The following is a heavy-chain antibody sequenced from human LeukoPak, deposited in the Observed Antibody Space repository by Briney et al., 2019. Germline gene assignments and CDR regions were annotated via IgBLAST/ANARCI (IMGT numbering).Heavy chain of an antibody. D-gene: IGHD3-10*01. CDR2: ISGSGGST. J-gene: IGHJ4*02. Sequence: PGGSLRLSCAASGFTFSSHWMHWVRHAPGKGLVWVSAISGSGGSTYYADSVKGRFTISRDNSKNTLYLQMNSLRAEDTAVYYCAKDITMVRGVHDYWGQGTLVTVSS. CDR3: AKDITMVRGVHDY. CDR1: GFTFSSHW. V-gene: IGHV3-23*01.